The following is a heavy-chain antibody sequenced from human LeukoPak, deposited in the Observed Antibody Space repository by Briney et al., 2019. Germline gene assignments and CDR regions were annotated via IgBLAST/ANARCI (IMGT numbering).Heavy chain of an antibody. CDR1: GDSISGYY. CDR3: ARHIEYGTSFDY. Sequence: PSETLSLTCTVSGDSISGYYWSWVRQPPGKGLEWIGYIFHSGSTKYNPSLESRVTISVDTSKNQFSLKLSSVTAADTAVYYCARHIEYGTSFDYLGQGTLVTVSS. CDR2: IFHSGST. V-gene: IGHV4-59*08. J-gene: IGHJ4*02. D-gene: IGHD1-1*01.